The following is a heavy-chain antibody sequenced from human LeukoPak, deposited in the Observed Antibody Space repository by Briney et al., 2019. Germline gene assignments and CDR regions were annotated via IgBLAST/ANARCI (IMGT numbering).Heavy chain of an antibody. CDR1: GYSFTNYW. Sequence: GESLKISCKASGYSFTNYWIGWVRQMPGKGLELMGIIYPGDSSTTYSPSFQGQVTISADRSISTAYLQWSSLKASDTAIYYCASPQAGYCGGDCYSPWGRGTMVTVSS. V-gene: IGHV5-51*01. CDR2: IYPGDSST. CDR3: ASPQAGYCGGDCYSP. J-gene: IGHJ3*01. D-gene: IGHD2-21*02.